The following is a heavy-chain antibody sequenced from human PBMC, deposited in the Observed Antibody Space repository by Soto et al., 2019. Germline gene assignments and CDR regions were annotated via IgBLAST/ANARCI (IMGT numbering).Heavy chain of an antibody. CDR3: ATRITVFGLLIPPFDP. J-gene: IGHJ5*02. Sequence: KPSETLSLTCAVYGVSFNGYDWNWIRQPPGKGLEWIGEINHTGGTHYNPSLKSRVTMSVDTSKNQFSLRLSSVTAADTAIYYCATRITVFGLLIPPFDPWGQGTQVTVSS. D-gene: IGHD3-3*01. V-gene: IGHV4-34*01. CDR2: INHTGGT. CDR1: GVSFNGYD.